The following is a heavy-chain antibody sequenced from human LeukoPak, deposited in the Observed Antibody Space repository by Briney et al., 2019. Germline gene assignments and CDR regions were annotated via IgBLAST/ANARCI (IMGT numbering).Heavy chain of an antibody. Sequence: SETLSLTCTVLGGSISSSDYLWAWIRQPPEKRLELIGNIRYTGSTYYNPSLESRVTISVDTSKNQFSLKLRSVAAADTAVYYCLRSHGAYWGQGTLVTVSS. V-gene: IGHV4-39*01. CDR3: LRSHGAY. CDR1: GGSISSSDYL. D-gene: IGHD3-10*01. J-gene: IGHJ4*02. CDR2: IRYTGST.